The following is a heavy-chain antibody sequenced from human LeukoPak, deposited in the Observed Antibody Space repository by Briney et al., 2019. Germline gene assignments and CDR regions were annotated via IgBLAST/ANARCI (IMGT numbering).Heavy chain of an antibody. Sequence: SVKVSCKASGGTFSSYAISWVRQAPGQGLEWMGGIIPIFGTANYAQKFQGRVTITADESTSTAYMELSSLRSEDTAVYYCARARAPDYLEASYFDYWGQGTPVTVSS. J-gene: IGHJ4*02. CDR3: ARARAPDYLEASYFDY. CDR1: GGTFSSYA. D-gene: IGHD2/OR15-2a*01. CDR2: IIPIFGTA. V-gene: IGHV1-69*13.